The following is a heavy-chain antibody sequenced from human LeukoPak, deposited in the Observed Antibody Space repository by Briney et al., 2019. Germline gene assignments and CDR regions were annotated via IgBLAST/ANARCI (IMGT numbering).Heavy chain of an antibody. CDR3: AGGLDIAVAGPGGYFDY. V-gene: IGHV3-11*01. D-gene: IGHD6-19*01. CDR2: ISPGGDAT. Sequence: PGGSLRLSCAASGFIFRDYHMNWIRQAPGKGLEWVSYISPGGDATYFADSVRGRFTTSRDNAKNSLYLQMNSLTAEDAAVYYCAGGLDIAVAGPGGYFDYWGQGTLVTVSS. CDR1: GFIFRDYH. J-gene: IGHJ4*02.